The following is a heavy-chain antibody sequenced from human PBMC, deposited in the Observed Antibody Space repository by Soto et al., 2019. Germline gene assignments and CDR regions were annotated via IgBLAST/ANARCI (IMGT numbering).Heavy chain of an antibody. CDR1: GFTFSSYW. D-gene: IGHD3-3*01. Sequence: TGGSLRLSCAASGFTFSSYWMSWVRQAPGKGLEWVANIKQDGSEKYYVDSVKGRFTISRDNAKNSLYLQMNSLRAEDTAVYYCARGPVLRFLEWLLLRPGNLFDYWGQGTLVTVSS. V-gene: IGHV3-7*01. CDR3: ARGPVLRFLEWLLLRPGNLFDY. CDR2: IKQDGSEK. J-gene: IGHJ4*02.